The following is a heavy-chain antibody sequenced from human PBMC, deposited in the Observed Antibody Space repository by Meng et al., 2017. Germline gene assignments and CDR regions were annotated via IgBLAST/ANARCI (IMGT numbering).Heavy chain of an antibody. V-gene: IGHV7-4-1*02. CDR2: INTKTGNP. D-gene: IGHD2-8*02. CDR1: ASPFSNYD. J-gene: IGHJ4*02. CDR3: ATTGGGFDY. Sequence: VQLVHSVSELRKPGSTVKVSCMTSASPFSNYDINWVRQAPGQGLEWMGWINTKTGNPTYAQGFTGRFVFSLDTSVSTAHLHISTLTPEDTAVYYCATTGGGFDYWGQGTLVTVSS.